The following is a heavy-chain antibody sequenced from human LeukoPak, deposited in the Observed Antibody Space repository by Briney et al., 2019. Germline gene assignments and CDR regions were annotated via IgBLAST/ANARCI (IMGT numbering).Heavy chain of an antibody. CDR1: GFTFSSSA. J-gene: IGHJ4*02. CDR2: ISASGGST. Sequence: GGSLRLSCAASGFTFSSSAMSWVRQVPGKGLEWVSGISASGGSTYYADSMRGRFTISRDNSKNTLYLQMNSLRAEDTAVYYCARDRVGATDYFDYWGQGTLVTVSS. V-gene: IGHV3-23*01. D-gene: IGHD1-26*01. CDR3: ARDRVGATDYFDY.